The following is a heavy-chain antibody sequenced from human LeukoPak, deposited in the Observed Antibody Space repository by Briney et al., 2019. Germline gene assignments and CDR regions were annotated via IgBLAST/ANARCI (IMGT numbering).Heavy chain of an antibody. V-gene: IGHV1-2*02. CDR1: GYTFTGYY. CDR3: ARGGGVDYYDSSGYIDY. J-gene: IGHJ4*02. Sequence: ASVKVSCKASGYTFTGYYMHWVQQAPGQGLEWMGWINPNSGGTNYAQKFQGRVTMTRDTSISTAYMELSRLRSDDTAVYYCARGGGVDYYDSSGYIDYWGQGTLVTVSS. D-gene: IGHD3-22*01. CDR2: INPNSGGT.